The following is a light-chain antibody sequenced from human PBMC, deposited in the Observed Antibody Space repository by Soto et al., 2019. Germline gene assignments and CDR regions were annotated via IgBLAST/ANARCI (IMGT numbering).Light chain of an antibody. CDR3: ETWDTNVVV. J-gene: IGLJ2*01. V-gene: IGLV4-60*02. Sequence: QLVLTQSSSASASLGSSVNLTCTLSSLQSTYIIAWHQQQPGKAPRYLMKLEGSGSYNKGSGIPDRFSGSSSGADRYLTISNLQFEDEADYYCETWDTNVVVFGGGTKVTVL. CDR1: SLQSTYI. CDR2: LEGSGSY.